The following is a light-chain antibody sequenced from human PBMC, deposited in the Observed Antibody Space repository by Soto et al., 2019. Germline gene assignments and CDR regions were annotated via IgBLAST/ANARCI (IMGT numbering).Light chain of an antibody. V-gene: IGLV2-23*02. Sequence: QSALTQPASVSGSPGQSITISCTGTSSDVGAYNLVSWYQQHPGKASKLMIYEVTKPPSGVSNRFSGSRSGNTASLTVSGLQAEDEADYYCCSYAGSSTVLFGGGTQLTVL. CDR1: SSDVGAYNL. J-gene: IGLJ2*01. CDR2: EVT. CDR3: CSYAGSSTVL.